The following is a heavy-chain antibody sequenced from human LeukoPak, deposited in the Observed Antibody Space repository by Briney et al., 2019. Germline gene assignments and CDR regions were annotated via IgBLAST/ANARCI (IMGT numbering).Heavy chain of an antibody. CDR1: GISISDGRYY. D-gene: IGHD2-2*01. J-gene: IGHJ3*02. Sequence: SETLSLTCNVSGISISDGRYYWAWIRQRPGRGLEWIGYKYYSGSAKYNPSLKSRLTISIDTPENQFSLHLSPVTAADTAMYYCATPYCSSLSCLDVFNIWGQGRMVTVSS. CDR3: ATPYCSSLSCLDVFNI. V-gene: IGHV4-31*03. CDR2: KYYSGSA.